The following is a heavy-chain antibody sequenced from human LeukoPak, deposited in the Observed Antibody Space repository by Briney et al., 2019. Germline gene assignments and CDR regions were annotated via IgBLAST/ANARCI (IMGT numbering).Heavy chain of an antibody. Sequence: SETLSLTCAVYGGSFSGYYWSWIRQPPGKGLEWIGEINHSGSTNYNPSLKSRVTISVDTSKNQFSLKLSSVTAADTAVYYCARVRFFDSSVLTRKRSYYFDYWGQGTLVTVSS. CDR2: INHSGST. D-gene: IGHD3-22*01. J-gene: IGHJ4*02. CDR3: ARVRFFDSSVLTRKRSYYFDY. CDR1: GGSFSGYY. V-gene: IGHV4-34*01.